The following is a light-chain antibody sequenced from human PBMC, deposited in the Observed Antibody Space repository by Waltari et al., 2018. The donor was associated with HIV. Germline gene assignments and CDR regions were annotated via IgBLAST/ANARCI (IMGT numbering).Light chain of an antibody. CDR1: SSNLGAGFD. J-gene: IGLJ2*01. CDR2: ANN. Sequence: QSVLTQPPSVSGAPGQRVTVSCTGSSSNLGAGFDVPWYQQIPGTAPKLLIYANNNRPSGVPDRFSGSKSGATASLAITGLQPEDEADYYCQSYDNSFSGAVFGGGTKLTVL. CDR3: QSYDNSFSGAV. V-gene: IGLV1-40*01.